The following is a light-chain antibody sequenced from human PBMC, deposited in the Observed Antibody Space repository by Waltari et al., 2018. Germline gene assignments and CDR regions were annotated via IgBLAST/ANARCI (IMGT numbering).Light chain of an antibody. CDR3: MQYDSYPRT. V-gene: IGKV1-16*02. CDR2: GAS. J-gene: IGKJ1*01. Sequence: DIQMTQSPYSLSASIGDRVTITCRASQDITNSLNWFQHKPGEAPKSLIYGASRLQSGVSSKFSGSGSGTDFTLTISSLQPEDFATYYCMQYDSYPRTFGPGTKVEVK. CDR1: QDITNS.